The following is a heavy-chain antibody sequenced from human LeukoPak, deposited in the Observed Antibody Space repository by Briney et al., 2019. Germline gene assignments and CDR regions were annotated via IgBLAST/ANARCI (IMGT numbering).Heavy chain of an antibody. CDR2: ISGTGGST. CDR3: AKSIGITMVRGVSYHYYGMDV. Sequence: GGSLRLSCAASGFTFSSYAMSWVRQAPGKGLEWGSRISGTGGSTYYADSVKGRFTISRDNSKNTLYLQMNSLRVEDTAVYYCAKSIGITMVRGVSYHYYGMDVWGQGTTVTVSS. J-gene: IGHJ6*02. CDR1: GFTFSSYA. V-gene: IGHV3-23*01. D-gene: IGHD3-10*01.